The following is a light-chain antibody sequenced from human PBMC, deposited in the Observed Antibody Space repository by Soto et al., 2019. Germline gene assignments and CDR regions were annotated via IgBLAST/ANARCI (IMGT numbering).Light chain of an antibody. J-gene: IGLJ1*01. CDR2: EVN. CDR1: RSDVGGYNY. Sequence: QSALTQPASVSGSPGQSITISCTGTRSDVGGYNYVSWYQQHPGKAPKLMIYEVNNRPSGVSNRFSGSKSGNTASLTISGLQPEDEADYYCSSYTSSSTLHYVFGTGTKVTVL. V-gene: IGLV2-14*01. CDR3: SSYTSSSTLHYV.